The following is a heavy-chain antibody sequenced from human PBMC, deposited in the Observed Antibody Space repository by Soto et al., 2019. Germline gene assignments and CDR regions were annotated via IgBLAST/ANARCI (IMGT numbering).Heavy chain of an antibody. V-gene: IGHV4-34*01. D-gene: IGHD2-21*02. CDR3: ARGGSGDWQVALDI. Sequence: QVQQQPWGAGLLKPSETLSLTCTVYAGSFSHYYWNWIRQSPAKGLEWIGKIKHGGSSSYNPSLRSRVSISVDMSKHQFSLTLRAVTAADTAVYYCARGGSGDWQVALDIWVQGTMVPVSS. CDR2: IKHGGSS. CDR1: AGSFSHYY. J-gene: IGHJ3*02.